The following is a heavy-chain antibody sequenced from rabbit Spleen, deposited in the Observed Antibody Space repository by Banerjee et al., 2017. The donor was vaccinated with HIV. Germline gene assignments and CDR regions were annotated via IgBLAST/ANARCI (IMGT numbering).Heavy chain of an antibody. J-gene: IGHJ6*01. CDR1: GFSFSSNYY. Sequence: QSLEESGGGLVKPEGSLTLTCTASGFSFSSNYYMCWVRQAPGRGLEWTACIDSGSSGFTYFASWAKGRFTISKTSSTTVTLQMTSLTVADTAIYFCARDSATSFSSYGMDLWGPGTLVTVS. CDR2: IDSGSSGFT. CDR3: ARDSATSFSSYGMDL. D-gene: IGHD1-1*01. V-gene: IGHV1S40*01.